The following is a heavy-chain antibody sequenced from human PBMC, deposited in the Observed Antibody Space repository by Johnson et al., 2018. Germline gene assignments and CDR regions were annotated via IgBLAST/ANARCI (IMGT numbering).Heavy chain of an antibody. J-gene: IGHJ6*03. D-gene: IGHD1-26*01. CDR1: GGSISSSSYH. CDR2: IYYSGST. CDR3: ARPSGGYGYYYMDV. V-gene: IGHV4-39*07. Sequence: QVQLQESGPGLVKXSETLSLXCIVSGGSISSSSYHWGWIRQTPGKGLEWIGSIYYSGSTYYNPSLKSRVTISVDTSKNQFSLKLSSVTAAETAVYYCARPSGGYGYYYMDVWGKGTTVTVSS.